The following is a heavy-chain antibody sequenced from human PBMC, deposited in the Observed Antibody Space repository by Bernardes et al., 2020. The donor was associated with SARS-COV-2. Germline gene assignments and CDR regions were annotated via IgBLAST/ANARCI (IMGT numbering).Heavy chain of an antibody. CDR2: ISSSGSTI. CDR1: GFTFSDYY. J-gene: IGHJ6*02. D-gene: IGHD3-16*01. Sequence: GGSLRLSCAASGFTFSDYYMSWIRQAPGKGLEWVSYISSSGSTIYYADSVKGRFTISRDNAKNSLYLQMNSLRAEDTAVYYCARKGGEENPPYYYYYGMDVWGQGTTVTVSS. V-gene: IGHV3-11*01. CDR3: ARKGGEENPPYYYYYGMDV.